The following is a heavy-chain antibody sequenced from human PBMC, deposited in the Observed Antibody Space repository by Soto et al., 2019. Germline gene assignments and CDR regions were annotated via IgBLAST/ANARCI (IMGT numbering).Heavy chain of an antibody. D-gene: IGHD1-1*01. CDR3: ARRTGSAPRFAY. Sequence: QVQLVESGGGVVQPGRSLRLSCSASGFTFSDFEMYWVRQAPGKGLDWVSFISYDGSNQYYAGSVKGRFTVSRDNSKNPLFLLMNSLRPEDTAVYFCARRTGSAPRFAYWGQGTLVTVSS. CDR2: ISYDGSNQ. J-gene: IGHJ4*02. V-gene: IGHV3-30-3*01. CDR1: GFTFSDFE.